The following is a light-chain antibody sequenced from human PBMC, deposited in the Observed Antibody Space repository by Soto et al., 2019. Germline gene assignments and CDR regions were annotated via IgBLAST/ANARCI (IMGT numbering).Light chain of an antibody. CDR2: GAS. Sequence: IGLTQSPATLSLSPGEGATFSCRASQSINTKIAWYKLKPGQAPRLLIFGASIRVTGIPDRFIGSGSGTEFTLTISRLQPEDFAVYYCQHYVTSLTTFGQGTKVDI. CDR3: QHYVTSLTT. J-gene: IGKJ1*01. CDR1: QSINTK. V-gene: IGKV3D-15*01.